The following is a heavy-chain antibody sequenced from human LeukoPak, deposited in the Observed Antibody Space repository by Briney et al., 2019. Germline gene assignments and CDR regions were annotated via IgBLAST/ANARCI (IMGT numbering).Heavy chain of an antibody. Sequence: GASVKLSCKASGYTFTSYDINWVRQATGQGLEWMGWMNSNSGNTGYAQKFQGRVTITRNTSISTAYMELSSLRSEDTAVYYCATGGGLCGYDWGMAYFDYWGQGTLVTVSS. CDR1: GYTFTSYD. CDR2: MNSNSGNT. CDR3: ATGGGLCGYDWGMAYFDY. V-gene: IGHV1-8*02. J-gene: IGHJ4*02. D-gene: IGHD5-12*01.